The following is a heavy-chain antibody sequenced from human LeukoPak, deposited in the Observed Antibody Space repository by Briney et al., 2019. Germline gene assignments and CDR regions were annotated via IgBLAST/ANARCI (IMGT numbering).Heavy chain of an antibody. V-gene: IGHV1-2*02. CDR1: GYTFTGYY. CDR3: ARGSPRDIVVVPAAPPSAYYYYYYMDG. J-gene: IGHJ6*03. D-gene: IGHD2-2*01. CDR2: INPNSGGT. Sequence: ASVKVSCKASGYTFTGYYMHWVRQAPGPGLEWMGWINPNSGGTNYAQKFQGRVTMTRDTSISTAYMELSRLRSDDTAVYYCARGSPRDIVVVPAAPPSAYYYYYYMDGWGKGTTVTVSS.